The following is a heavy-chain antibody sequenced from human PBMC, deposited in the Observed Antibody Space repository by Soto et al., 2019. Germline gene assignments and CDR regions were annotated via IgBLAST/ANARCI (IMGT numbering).Heavy chain of an antibody. Sequence: EVQLVESGGGLVQPGGSLRLSCAASGFTFSGYGMSWVRQVPGKGLEWVSAISGSGGSTYYADSVKGRFTISRDNSKNRLYVQMNSLRAEDTAIYYCAKAGFGKTVYAFDIWGQGTMVTVSS. CDR1: GFTFSGYG. V-gene: IGHV3-23*04. D-gene: IGHD3-16*01. CDR2: ISGSGGST. J-gene: IGHJ3*02. CDR3: AKAGFGKTVYAFDI.